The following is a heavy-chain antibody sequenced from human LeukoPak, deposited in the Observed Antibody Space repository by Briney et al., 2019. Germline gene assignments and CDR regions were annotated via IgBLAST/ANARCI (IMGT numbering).Heavy chain of an antibody. D-gene: IGHD3-10*01. CDR2: INPNSGGT. V-gene: IGHV1-2*02. Sequence: ASVKVSCKASGYTFTGYYMHWVRQAPGQGLEWMGWINPNSGGTNYAQKFQGRVTMTRDTSISTAYMELSRLRSDDTAVYYCARERISLWFGELWHDAFDIWGQGTMVTVSS. J-gene: IGHJ3*02. CDR1: GYTFTGYY. CDR3: ARERISLWFGELWHDAFDI.